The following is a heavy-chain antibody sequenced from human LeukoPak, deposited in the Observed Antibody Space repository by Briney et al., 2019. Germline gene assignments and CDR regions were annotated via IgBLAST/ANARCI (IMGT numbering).Heavy chain of an antibody. J-gene: IGHJ4*02. D-gene: IGHD5-18*01. CDR2: ITSSGGST. Sequence: PGGSLRLSCAASGFIFKNYAMNWVRQAPGKGLEWVSAITSSGGSTYYADSVKGRFTISRDDSKNTAYLQMNSLKTEDTAVYYCTRTTVDTAMVSNWGQGTLVTVSS. V-gene: IGHV3-23*01. CDR3: TRTTVDTAMVSN. CDR1: GFIFKNYA.